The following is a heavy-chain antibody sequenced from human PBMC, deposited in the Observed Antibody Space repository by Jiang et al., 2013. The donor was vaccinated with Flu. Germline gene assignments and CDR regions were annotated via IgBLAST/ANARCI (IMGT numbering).Heavy chain of an antibody. CDR1: GGSFSDYY. Sequence: ALLKPSETLSLTCAVYGGSFSDYYWSWVRQPPGKGLEWIGEINHSGSTNYNPSLKSRITISVGTSRNHFXLKLSSVTAADTAVYYCARVDYGGNYTVGYWGQGTLVTVSS. CDR2: INHSGST. D-gene: IGHD4-23*01. V-gene: IGHV4-34*01. J-gene: IGHJ4*02. CDR3: ARVDYGGNYTVGY.